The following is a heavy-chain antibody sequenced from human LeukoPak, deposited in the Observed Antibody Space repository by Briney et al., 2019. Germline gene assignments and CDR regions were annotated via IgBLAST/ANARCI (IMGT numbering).Heavy chain of an antibody. J-gene: IGHJ3*02. Sequence: SETLSLTCTVSGGSVSSYYWSWIRRPPGRGLEWIAYLSHSGSSDSNPSLTSRVTTLVDTSKNQFSLELTSVTAADTAVYYCARARYANAWYASDIWGHGTMVTVSS. D-gene: IGHD2-2*01. CDR2: LSHSGSS. V-gene: IGHV4-59*02. CDR1: GGSVSSYY. CDR3: ARARYANAWYASDI.